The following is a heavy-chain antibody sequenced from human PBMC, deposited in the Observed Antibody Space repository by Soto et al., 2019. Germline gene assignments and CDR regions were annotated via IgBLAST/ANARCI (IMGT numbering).Heavy chain of an antibody. V-gene: IGHV3-49*03. CDR2: IRSKAYGGTT. CDR3: TRDRNYDFWSGYYPPYYYYYYMDV. Sequence: GGSLRLSCTASGFTFGDYAMSWFRQAPGKGLEWVGFIRSKAYGGTTEYAASVKGRFTISRDDSKSIAYLQMNSLKTEDTAVYYCTRDRNYDFWSGYYPPYYYYYYMDVWGKGTTVTVSS. CDR1: GFTFGDYA. D-gene: IGHD3-3*01. J-gene: IGHJ6*03.